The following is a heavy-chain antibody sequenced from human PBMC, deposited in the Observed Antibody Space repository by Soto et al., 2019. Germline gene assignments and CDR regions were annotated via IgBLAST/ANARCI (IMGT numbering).Heavy chain of an antibody. CDR2: IWYDGTNK. CDR1: GFTFSSYG. J-gene: IGHJ4*02. CDR3: ARDPESSGWYPVPRY. V-gene: IGHV3-33*01. D-gene: IGHD6-19*01. Sequence: VQLVESGGGVVQPGRSLRLSCAASGFTFSSYGMHWVRQAPGKGLEWVAVIWYDGTNKFYADSVKGRFTISRDNSKNTLYLQMNTLRVEDTAVYYCARDPESSGWYPVPRYWGQGTLVTVSS.